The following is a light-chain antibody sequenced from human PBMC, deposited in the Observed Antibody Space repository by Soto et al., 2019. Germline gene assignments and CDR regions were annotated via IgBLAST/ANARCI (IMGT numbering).Light chain of an antibody. Sequence: DIVTTQSPDSLAVSLGERATINCESSHSVLKSSNNKNCLAWYQKKPGQPPKVLIYWASTRESGVPDRFSGSGSGTDFTLTITSMQAEDVAVYYCQQYYSAPYAFGQGTKLEIK. CDR1: HSVLKSSNNKNC. CDR2: WAS. J-gene: IGKJ2*01. V-gene: IGKV4-1*01. CDR3: QQYYSAPYA.